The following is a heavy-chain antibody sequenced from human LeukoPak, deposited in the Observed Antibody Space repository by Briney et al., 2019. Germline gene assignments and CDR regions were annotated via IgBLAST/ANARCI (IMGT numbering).Heavy chain of an antibody. Sequence: GGSLRLSCAASGFIVSSNYMSWVRQAPGKGLEWVSVIYSGGSTLYADSVKGRFNISRDNSKNTLYLQMNSLRAEDTAVYYCARDLEWTTVTSAWGQGTLVTVSS. CDR1: GFIVSSNY. CDR3: ARDLEWTTVTSA. J-gene: IGHJ5*02. V-gene: IGHV3-53*01. D-gene: IGHD4-17*01. CDR2: IYSGGST.